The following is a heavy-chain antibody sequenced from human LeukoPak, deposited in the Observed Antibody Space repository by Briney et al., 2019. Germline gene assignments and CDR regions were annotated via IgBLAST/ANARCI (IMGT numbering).Heavy chain of an antibody. CDR1: GFTFSSYA. J-gene: IGHJ4*02. CDR2: ISGSGGRT. V-gene: IGHV3-23*01. Sequence: GGSLRLSCAASGFTFSSYAMSWVRQAPGKGLEWVSAISGSGGRTYYADSVKGRFTISRDNSKNTLYLQMNSLRAEDTAVYYCAKENTIFGVVIIPFDYWGQGTLVTVSS. D-gene: IGHD3-3*01. CDR3: AKENTIFGVVIIPFDY.